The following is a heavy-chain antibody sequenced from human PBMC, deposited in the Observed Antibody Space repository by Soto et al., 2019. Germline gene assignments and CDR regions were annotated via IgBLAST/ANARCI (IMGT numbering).Heavy chain of an antibody. CDR1: GFTFRDYA. J-gene: IGHJ4*02. Sequence: EVQLVESGGGLVQPGRSLRLSCAASGFTFRDYAMHWVRQAPGKGLEWVSGISWNSGSIGYADSVKGRFTISRDNAKNSLDLQMNSLRAEDTAWYYGAKDSYGYGDSWGQGTLVTVSS. D-gene: IGHD5-12*01. V-gene: IGHV3-9*01. CDR3: AKDSYGYGDS. CDR2: ISWNSGSI.